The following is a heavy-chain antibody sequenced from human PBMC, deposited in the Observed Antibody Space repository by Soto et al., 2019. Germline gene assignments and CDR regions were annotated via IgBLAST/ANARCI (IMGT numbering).Heavy chain of an antibody. Sequence: GGSLRLSCSASGFTFSSYAMHWVRQAPGKGLEYVSAISSNGGITYYADSVKGRFTISRDNSENTLYLQMNSLRAEDTAVYYCAREPSIAARPGWFVPWGQGTLVTVSS. J-gene: IGHJ5*02. CDR1: GFTFSSYA. D-gene: IGHD6-6*01. CDR3: AREPSIAARPGWFVP. CDR2: ISSNGGIT. V-gene: IGHV3-64*04.